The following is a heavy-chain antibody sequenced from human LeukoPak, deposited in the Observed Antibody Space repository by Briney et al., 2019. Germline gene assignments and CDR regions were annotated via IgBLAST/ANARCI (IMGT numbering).Heavy chain of an antibody. D-gene: IGHD3-3*01. J-gene: IGHJ6*03. CDR1: GFTFSSYW. Sequence: GGSLRLSCAASGFTFSSYWMSWVRQAPGKGLEWVANIKQDGSEKYYVDSVKGRLTISRDNPKNSLYLQMNSLRAEDTAVYYCARVAITTTYYYYMDVWGKGTTVTVSS. CDR3: ARVAITTTYYYYMDV. CDR2: IKQDGSEK. V-gene: IGHV3-7*01.